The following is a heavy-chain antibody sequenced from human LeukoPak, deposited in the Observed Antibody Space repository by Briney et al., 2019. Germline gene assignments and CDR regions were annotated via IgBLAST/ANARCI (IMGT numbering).Heavy chain of an antibody. CDR3: ARYCSGSICYSGVDY. CDR2: ISSNGVAT. Sequence: GGSLRLSCAASGFTFSSYMMTWVRQAPGKGLEWVSTISSNGVATYYADSVKGRFTISRDNSKDTLYLQMSSLRAEDTAVYYCARYCSGSICYSGVDYWGQGTPVPVSS. D-gene: IGHD2-15*01. J-gene: IGHJ4*02. CDR1: GFTFSSYM. V-gene: IGHV3-23*01.